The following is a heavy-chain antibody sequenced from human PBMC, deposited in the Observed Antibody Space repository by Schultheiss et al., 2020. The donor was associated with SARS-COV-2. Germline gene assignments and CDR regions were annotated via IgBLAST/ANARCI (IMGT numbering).Heavy chain of an antibody. CDR3: ARNAIVGKGVWLDP. CDR1: GFSLSTSGMC. D-gene: IGHD1-26*01. J-gene: IGHJ5*02. Sequence: SGPTLVKPTQTLTLTCTFSGFSLSTSGMCVSWIRQPPGKALEWLARIDWDDDTYYTTSLKTRLTISKDTSKNQVVLRMTNMDPVDTATYYCARNAIVGKGVWLDPWGQGTLVTVSS. CDR2: IDWDDDT. V-gene: IGHV2-70*11.